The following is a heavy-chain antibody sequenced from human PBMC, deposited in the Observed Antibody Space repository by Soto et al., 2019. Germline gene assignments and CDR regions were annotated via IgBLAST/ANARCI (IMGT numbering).Heavy chain of an antibody. CDR3: AKDPNYGGNSDY. Sequence: EVQLLESGGGLVQPGGSLRLSCAASGFTFSSYAMSWVRQSPGKGLEWVSAISGSGGSTYYADSVKGRFTISRDNSKNTLYLQMNSLRAEDTAVYYCAKDPNYGGNSDYWGQGTLVTVSS. CDR2: ISGSGGST. V-gene: IGHV3-23*01. CDR1: GFTFSSYA. D-gene: IGHD4-17*01. J-gene: IGHJ4*02.